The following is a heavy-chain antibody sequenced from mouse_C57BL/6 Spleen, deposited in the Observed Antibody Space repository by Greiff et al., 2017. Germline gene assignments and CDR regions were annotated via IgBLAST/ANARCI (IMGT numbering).Heavy chain of an antibody. CDR3: ARDGYYFFWYFDV. J-gene: IGHJ1*03. Sequence: EVMLVESGGGLVKPGGSLKLSCAASGFTFSDYGMHWVRQAPEKGLEWVAYISSGSSTIYYADTVKGRFTISRDNAKNTLFLQMTSLRSADTAMYYCARDGYYFFWYFDVWGTGTTVTVSS. D-gene: IGHD2-3*01. V-gene: IGHV5-17*01. CDR2: ISSGSSTI. CDR1: GFTFSDYG.